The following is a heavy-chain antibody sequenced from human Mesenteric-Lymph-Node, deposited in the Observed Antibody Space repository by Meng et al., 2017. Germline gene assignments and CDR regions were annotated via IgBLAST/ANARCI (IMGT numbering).Heavy chain of an antibody. J-gene: IGHJ2*01. Sequence: QVRLVEAGGGLVKPGGSLRLSCAASGFTFTDYYMSWIRQAPGKGLEWVSSLRSDGSTVYADSVKGRFIISRDDSKNTLSLQMNSLRVGDTAIYYCTKALPYWYFDLWGRGTLVTVSS. CDR1: GFTFTDYY. V-gene: IGHV3-11*01. CDR2: LRSDGST. CDR3: TKALPYWYFDL.